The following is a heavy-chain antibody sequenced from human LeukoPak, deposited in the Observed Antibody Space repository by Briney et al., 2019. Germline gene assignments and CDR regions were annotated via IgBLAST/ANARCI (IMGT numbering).Heavy chain of an antibody. CDR2: IYYSGST. CDR3: ARRCSGGSCYYYFDY. Sequence: SETLSLTCTVSGGSISSYYWSWIRQPPGKGLEWIGYIYYSGSTNYNPSLKSRVTISVDTSKNQFSLRLSSVTAADTAVYYCARRCSGGSCYYYFDYWGQGTLVTVSS. V-gene: IGHV4-59*01. J-gene: IGHJ4*02. D-gene: IGHD2-15*01. CDR1: GGSISSYY.